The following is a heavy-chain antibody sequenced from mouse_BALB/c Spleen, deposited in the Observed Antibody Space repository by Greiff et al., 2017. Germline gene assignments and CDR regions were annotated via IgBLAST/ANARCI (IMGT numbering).Heavy chain of an antibody. J-gene: IGHJ2*01. CDR1: GFAFSSYD. CDR3: ARRDRYFDY. CDR2: ISSGGGST. Sequence: EVQLVESGGGLVKPGGSLKLSCAASGFAFSSYDMSWVRQTPEKRLEWVAYISSGGGSTYYPDTVKGRFTISRDNAKNTLYLPMSSLKSEDTAMYYCARRDRYFDYWGQGTTLTVSS. V-gene: IGHV5-12-1*01.